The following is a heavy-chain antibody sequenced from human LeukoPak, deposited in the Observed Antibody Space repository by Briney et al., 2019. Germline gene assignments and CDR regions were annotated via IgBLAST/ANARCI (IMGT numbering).Heavy chain of an antibody. CDR2: INPNSGGT. V-gene: IGHV1-2*06. Sequence: ASVKVSCKASGYTFTGYYMHWVRQAPGQGLEWMGRINPNSGGTNYAQKLQGRVTMTRDTSISTAYMDLSRLRSDDTAAYYCARSFTYSSSWYRYDAFDIWGQGTMVTVSS. J-gene: IGHJ3*02. CDR1: GYTFTGYY. CDR3: ARSFTYSSSWYRYDAFDI. D-gene: IGHD6-13*01.